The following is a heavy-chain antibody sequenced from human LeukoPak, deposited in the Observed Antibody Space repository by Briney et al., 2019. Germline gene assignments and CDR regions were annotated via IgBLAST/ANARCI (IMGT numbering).Heavy chain of an antibody. CDR1: GFTFSSYA. CDR3: AKESYYDFWSGYYFREYYFDY. Sequence: GGSLRLSCAASGFTFSSYAMSWVRQAPGKGLEWVSAISGSCGSTYYADSVKGRFTISRDNSKNTLYLQMNSLRAEDTAVYYCAKESYYDFWSGYYFREYYFDYWGQGTLVTVSS. J-gene: IGHJ4*02. V-gene: IGHV3-23*01. D-gene: IGHD3-3*01. CDR2: ISGSCGST.